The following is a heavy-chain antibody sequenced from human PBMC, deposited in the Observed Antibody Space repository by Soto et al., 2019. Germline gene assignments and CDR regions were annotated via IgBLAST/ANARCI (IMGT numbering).Heavy chain of an antibody. CDR3: ARSLSP. V-gene: IGHV4-30-4*01. D-gene: IGHD3-16*01. J-gene: IGHJ5*02. CDR1: GGPIRSGDYY. CDR2: IYYSGST. Sequence: PSETLTLTCTVSGGPIRSGDYYWSWIRQPPGKGLEWIGYIYYSGSTYYSPSLKSRVTISVDTFKNQFSLKLSSVTAADTAVYYSARSLSPWGQGTLVTVSS.